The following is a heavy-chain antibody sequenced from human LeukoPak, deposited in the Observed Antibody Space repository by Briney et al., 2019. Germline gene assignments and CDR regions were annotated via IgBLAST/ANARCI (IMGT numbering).Heavy chain of an antibody. CDR3: ARGPRYGTTGTYDRFTLSPREE. CDR1: GGSISSYY. J-gene: IGHJ4*02. V-gene: IGHV4-59*08. D-gene: IGHD1-1*01. CDR2: IYYSGST. Sequence: SETLSLTYTVSGGSISSYYWSWIRQPPGKGLEWIGYIYYSGSTNYNPSLKSRVTISVDTSKNQFSLKLSSVTAADTAVYYCARGPRYGTTGTYDRFTLSPREEWGQGTLVTVSS.